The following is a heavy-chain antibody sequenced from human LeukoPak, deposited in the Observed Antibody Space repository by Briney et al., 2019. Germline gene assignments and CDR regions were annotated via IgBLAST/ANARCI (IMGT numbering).Heavy chain of an antibody. CDR3: ARNSGSNRPVDC. CDR1: GSTFSSYW. CDR2: INTDGSTT. V-gene: IGHV3-74*01. J-gene: IGHJ4*02. D-gene: IGHD1-26*01. Sequence: GGSLRLSCAASGSTFSSYWMHWVRQAPGKGLVWISGINTDGSTTSYADSVKGRFTISRDNANNTLYLQMNSLRAEDTAVYYCARNSGSNRPVDCWGQGTLVAVSS.